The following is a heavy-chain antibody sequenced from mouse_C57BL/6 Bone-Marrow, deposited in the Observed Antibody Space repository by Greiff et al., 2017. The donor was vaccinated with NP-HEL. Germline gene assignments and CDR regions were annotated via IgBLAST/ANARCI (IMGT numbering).Heavy chain of an antibody. CDR1: GYTFTDYY. V-gene: IGHV1-76*01. CDR2: IYPGSGNT. CDR3: ARQHWSYFDY. Sequence: QVQLQQSGAELVRPGASVKLSCKASGYTFTDYYINWVKQRPGQGLEWIARIYPGSGNTYYNEKFKGKATLTAEKSSSTAFMQLSSLTSEDSAVYFCARQHWSYFDYWGRGTTLTVSA. D-gene: IGHD4-1*01. J-gene: IGHJ2*01.